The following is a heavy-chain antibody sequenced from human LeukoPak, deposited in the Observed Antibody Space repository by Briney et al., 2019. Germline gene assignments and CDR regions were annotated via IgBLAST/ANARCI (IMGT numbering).Heavy chain of an antibody. CDR1: GGSYSAYY. CDR3: ARGPTISETGYFDY. Sequence: SETLSLTCAVYGGSYSAYYGSGIRQSPGKGLQWIAEVNHRGDTNYNPSVKGRVTISVDTSKNQFSLKVTSLTAADTAVYYCARGPTISETGYFDYWGQGTLVTVSS. D-gene: IGHD1-1*01. CDR2: VNHRGDT. J-gene: IGHJ4*03. V-gene: IGHV4-34*01.